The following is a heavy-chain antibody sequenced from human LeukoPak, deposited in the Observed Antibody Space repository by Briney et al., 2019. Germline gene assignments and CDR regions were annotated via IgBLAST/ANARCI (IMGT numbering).Heavy chain of an antibody. D-gene: IGHD6-13*01. CDR1: GVSISSYY. Sequence: SETLSLTCTVSGVSISSYYWSWIRQPPGKGLEWIGYIYYSGSTNYNPSLKSRVTISVDTSKNQFSLKLSSVTAADTAVYYCARRSSSWSSAFDIWGQGTMVTVSS. V-gene: IGHV4-59*01. J-gene: IGHJ3*02. CDR3: ARRSSSWSSAFDI. CDR2: IYYSGST.